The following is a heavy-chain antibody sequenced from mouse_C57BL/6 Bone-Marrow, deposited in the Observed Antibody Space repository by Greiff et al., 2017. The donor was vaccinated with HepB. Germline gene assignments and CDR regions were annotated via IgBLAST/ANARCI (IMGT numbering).Heavy chain of an antibody. CDR3: TRFYDGYYDWYFDV. CDR2: IYPGNSDT. J-gene: IGHJ1*03. Sequence: EVQLQQSGTVLARPGASVKMSCKTSGYTFTSYWMHWVNQRPGQGLEWIGAIYPGNSDTSYNQKFKGKAKLTAVTSASTAYMELSSLTNEDSAVYYCTRFYDGYYDWYFDVWGTGTTVTVSS. V-gene: IGHV1-5*01. D-gene: IGHD2-3*01. CDR1: GYTFTSYW.